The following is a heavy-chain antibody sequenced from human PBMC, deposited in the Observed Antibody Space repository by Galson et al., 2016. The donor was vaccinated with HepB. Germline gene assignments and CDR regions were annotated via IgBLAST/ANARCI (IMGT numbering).Heavy chain of an antibody. CDR3: AKKSLVAGTATYVFDN. V-gene: IGHV3-23*01. CDR2: ISGSGGSI. Sequence: SLRLSCAASGFPFSTYGMSWVRQAPGKGLEWVSGISGSGGSIYSADSVKGRFTISRDNSKNTLYLQMNSLGADDTAVYYCAKKSLVAGTATYVFDNWGRGTVVTVSS. CDR1: GFPFSTYG. D-gene: IGHD6-19*01. J-gene: IGHJ3*02.